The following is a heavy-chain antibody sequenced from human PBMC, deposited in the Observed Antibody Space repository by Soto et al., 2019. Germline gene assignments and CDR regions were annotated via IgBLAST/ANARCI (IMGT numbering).Heavy chain of an antibody. CDR3: AKDPTVVAGANFLRRRIDF. CDR2: ISYDGSNK. CDR1: GFTFSSYG. J-gene: IGHJ4*02. V-gene: IGHV3-30*18. D-gene: IGHD6-19*01. Sequence: QVQLVESGGGVVQPWRSLRLSCAASGFTFSSYGMHGVRQAPGKGLEWVAVISYDGSNKYYADSVKGRFTISRDNSKNTLYLQINSLRAEDTDVYYCAKDPTVVAGANFLRRRIDFWGQGTLVTVSS.